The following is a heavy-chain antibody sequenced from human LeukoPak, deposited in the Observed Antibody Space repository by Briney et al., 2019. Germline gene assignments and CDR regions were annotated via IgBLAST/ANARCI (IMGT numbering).Heavy chain of an antibody. J-gene: IGHJ6*03. V-gene: IGHV1-18*01. Sequence: GASVKVSCKASGYTFTSYGISWVRQAPGQGLEWMGWISAYNGNTNYAQKLQGRVTMTTDISTSTAYMELRSLRSDDTAVYYCARGRCSSTSSCYYYYMDVWGKGTTVTVSS. CDR1: GYTFTSYG. CDR2: ISAYNGNT. CDR3: ARGRCSSTSSCYYYYMDV. D-gene: IGHD2-2*01.